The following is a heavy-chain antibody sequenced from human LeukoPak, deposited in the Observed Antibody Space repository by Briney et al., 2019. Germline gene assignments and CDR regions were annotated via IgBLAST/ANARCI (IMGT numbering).Heavy chain of an antibody. J-gene: IGHJ3*02. V-gene: IGHV4-34*01. D-gene: IGHD3-3*01. CDR3: ARRAEFLLDFWSGYPDDAFDI. CDR2: INHSGST. Sequence: SETLSLTCAVYGGSFSGYYWSWIRQPPGKGLEWIGEINHSGSTNYNPSLKSRVTISVDTSKNQFSLKLSSVTAADTAVYYCARRAEFLLDFWSGYPDDAFDIWGQGTMVTVSS. CDR1: GGSFSGYY.